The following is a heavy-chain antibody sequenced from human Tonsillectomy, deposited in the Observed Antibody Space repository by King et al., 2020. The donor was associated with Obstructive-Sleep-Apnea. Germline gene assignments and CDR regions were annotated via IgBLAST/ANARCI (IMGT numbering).Heavy chain of an antibody. CDR2: IYPGDSDT. J-gene: IGHJ4*02. D-gene: IGHD3-22*01. V-gene: IGHV5-51*01. CDR1: GYSFTSYW. CDR3: ARIPMYYCDSSGYYYFDY. Sequence: QLVQSGAEVKKPGESLKISCKGSGYSFTSYWIGWVRQMPGKGLEWMGIIYPGDSDTRYSPSFQGQVTISADKSISTAYLQWSSLKASDTAMYYCARIPMYYCDSSGYYYFDYWGQGTLVTVSS.